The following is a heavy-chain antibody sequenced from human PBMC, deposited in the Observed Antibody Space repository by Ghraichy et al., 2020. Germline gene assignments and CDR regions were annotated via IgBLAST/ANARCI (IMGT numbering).Heavy chain of an antibody. CDR3: ARDQAGVAATFDC. V-gene: IGHV3-7*03. J-gene: IGHJ4*02. CDR2: INFDGSER. Sequence: LTCAASGFTFSNYWMSWVRQAPGKGLEWVANINFDGSERNYVDSVRGRFTVSRDNAKNSLYLQMNSLRAEDTALYYCARDQAGVAATFDCWGQGTLVTVSS. CDR1: GFTFSNYW. D-gene: IGHD3-3*01.